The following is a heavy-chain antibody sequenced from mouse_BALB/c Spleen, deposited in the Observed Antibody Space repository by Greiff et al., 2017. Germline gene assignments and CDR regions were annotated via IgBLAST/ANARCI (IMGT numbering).Heavy chain of an antibody. D-gene: IGHD4-1*02. J-gene: IGHJ1*01. V-gene: IGHV3-2*02. Sequence: EVMLVESGPGLVKPSQSLSLTCTVTGYSITSDYAWNWIRQFPGNKLEWMGYISYSGSTSYNPSLKSRISITRDTSKNQFFLQLNSVTTEDTATYYCASPQLGGYFDVWGAGTTVTVSS. CDR3: ASPQLGGYFDV. CDR2: ISYSGST. CDR1: GYSITSDYA.